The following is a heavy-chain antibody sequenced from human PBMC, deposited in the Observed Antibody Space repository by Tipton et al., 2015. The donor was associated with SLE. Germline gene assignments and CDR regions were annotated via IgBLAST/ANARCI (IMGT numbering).Heavy chain of an antibody. CDR3: ARQDLDTAMVSFDY. D-gene: IGHD5-18*01. CDR2: IHPGESET. V-gene: IGHV5-51*01. CDR1: GYSFTNYW. J-gene: IGHJ4*02. Sequence: QLVQSGAEVKKPGESLKISCKTSGYSFTNYWIGWVRQMPGQGLEYVGIIHPGESETRYSPSFQGQVTISADKSISTAYLQWVSLKASDTAIYYCARQDLDTAMVSFDYWGQGTLVTVSS.